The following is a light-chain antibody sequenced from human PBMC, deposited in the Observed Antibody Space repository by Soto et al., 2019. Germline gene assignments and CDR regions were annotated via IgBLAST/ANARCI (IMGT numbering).Light chain of an antibody. Sequence: IQMTQSPSTLSASVGDRVTITCRASQSVSIWLAWYQQKPGKAPRLLIYDAASLKTGVPSRFSGSGSGTEFTLTISSLQPDDFATYYCQHYNSYGTFGQGTKVDIK. CDR1: QSVSIW. CDR2: DAA. J-gene: IGKJ1*01. V-gene: IGKV1-5*01. CDR3: QHYNSYGT.